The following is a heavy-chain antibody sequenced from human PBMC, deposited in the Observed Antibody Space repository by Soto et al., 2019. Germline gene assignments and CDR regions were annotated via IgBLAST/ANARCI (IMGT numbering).Heavy chain of an antibody. CDR1: GYTFTSCD. J-gene: IGHJ6*02. D-gene: IGHD6-13*01. V-gene: IGHV1-8*01. CDR2: MNPNSGNT. Sequence: ASVKVSCKASGYTFTSCDINWVRQATGQGLEWMGWMNPNSGNTGYAQKFQGRVTMTRNTSISTAYMELSSLRSEDTAVYYCARGGIALEDYYYYGMDVWGQGTTVTVSS. CDR3: ARGGIALEDYYYYGMDV.